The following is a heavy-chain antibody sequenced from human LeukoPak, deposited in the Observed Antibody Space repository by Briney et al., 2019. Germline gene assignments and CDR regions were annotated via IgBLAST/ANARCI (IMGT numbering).Heavy chain of an antibody. CDR2: IYSGGST. D-gene: IGHD6-13*01. J-gene: IGHJ6*03. Sequence: GGSLRLSCAVSGFTVSNNYMSWVRQAPGKGLEWVSVIYSGGSTYYADSVKGRFTISRDNSKNTLYLQMNSLRAEDTAVYYCARAPLKIAAAGHYYYYYYMDVWGKGTTVTVSS. CDR3: ARAPLKIAAAGHYYYYYYMDV. V-gene: IGHV3-53*01. CDR1: GFTVSNNY.